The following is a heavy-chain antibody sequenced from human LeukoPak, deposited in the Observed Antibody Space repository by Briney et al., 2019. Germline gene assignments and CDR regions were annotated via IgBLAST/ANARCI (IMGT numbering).Heavy chain of an antibody. D-gene: IGHD2-21*01. J-gene: IGHJ5*02. CDR1: GGSISSYY. CDR3: ARYSNASAGARWFDH. Sequence: SETLSLTCTVSGGSISSYYWSWIRQSPGRELEWIGYIYYSGSTNYNPSLKSRVTISVDASKNQFSLILSSVTAADTAVYYCARYSNASAGARWFDHWGQGTLVTVSS. V-gene: IGHV4-59*01. CDR2: IYYSGST.